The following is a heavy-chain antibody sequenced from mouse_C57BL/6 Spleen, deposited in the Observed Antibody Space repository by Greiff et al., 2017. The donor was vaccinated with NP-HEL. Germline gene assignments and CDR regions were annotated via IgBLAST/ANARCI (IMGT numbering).Heavy chain of an antibody. J-gene: IGHJ2*01. CDR2: INPNNGGT. CDR3: ARLLRLGYYFDY. CDR1: GYTFTDYN. V-gene: IGHV1-18*01. Sequence: EVKLMESGPELVKPGASVKIPCKASGYTFTDYNMDWVKQSHGKSLEWIGDINPNNGGTIYNQKFKGKATLTVDKSSSTAYMELRSLTSEDTAVYYCARLLRLGYYFDYWGQGTTLTVSS. D-gene: IGHD2-4*01.